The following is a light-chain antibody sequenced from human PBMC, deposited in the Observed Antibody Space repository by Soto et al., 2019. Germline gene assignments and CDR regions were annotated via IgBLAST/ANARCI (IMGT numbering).Light chain of an antibody. J-gene: IGKJ1*01. CDR3: QQYGSSPRT. CDR2: DAS. V-gene: IGKV3-20*01. CDR1: QSVSSSF. Sequence: EIVLTKSPGTVSLSPGERATLSCRASQSVSSSFLAWYQQKPGQAPSLLIYDASSRATGIPDRFSGSGSGTDITLHIRRLEPEDFAVYYCQQYGSSPRTFGQGTKVEIK.